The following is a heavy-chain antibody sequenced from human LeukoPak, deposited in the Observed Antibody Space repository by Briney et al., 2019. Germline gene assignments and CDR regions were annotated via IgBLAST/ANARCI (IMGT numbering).Heavy chain of an antibody. CDR1: GFTFGSHD. J-gene: IGHJ4*02. V-gene: IGHV3-23*01. CDR2: IFGSGGSP. D-gene: IGHD5-18*01. CDR3: RKTTVGYSSGQKPAWPVDY. Sequence: GGSLRLSCEASGFTFGSHDRYWVRQAPGKGLEWVGGIFGSGGSPHYADSVKGGFTIPRDNPRNTVYLQINSLRADDTAVHYCRKTTVGYSSGQKPAWPVDYWGQGTLVTVSS.